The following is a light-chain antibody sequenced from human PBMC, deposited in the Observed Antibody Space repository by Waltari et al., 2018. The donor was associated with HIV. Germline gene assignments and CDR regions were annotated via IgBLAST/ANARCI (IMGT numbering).Light chain of an antibody. J-gene: IGKJ2*01. CDR3: NQYYSTLPYT. CDR1: QSISNS. Sequence: DIQMTQSPSSLSASVGDRVTITCRASQSISNSLAWYQQRPGKAPKLLLFDASTLESGVPSRFSGSGSGSNYTLTISSLQPEDFTTYYCNQYYSTLPYTFGQGTKLEIK. V-gene: IGKV1-NL1*01. CDR2: DAS.